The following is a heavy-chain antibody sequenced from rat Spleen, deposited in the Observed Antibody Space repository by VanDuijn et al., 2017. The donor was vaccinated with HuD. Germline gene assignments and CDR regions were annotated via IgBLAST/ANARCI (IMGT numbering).Heavy chain of an antibody. CDR2: ISYDGSST. CDR3: TRRHYGYTDYFDY. CDR1: GFTFSDYG. V-gene: IGHV5-29*01. Sequence: EVQLVESDGGLVQPGRSMKLSCAASGFTFSDYGMAWVLQAPTKGREWVASISYDGSSTYYRDSVKGRFTISRDNAKSTLSLQMDSLRSEDTATYYCTRRHYGYTDYFDYWGQGVMVTVSS. J-gene: IGHJ2*01. D-gene: IGHD1-9*01.